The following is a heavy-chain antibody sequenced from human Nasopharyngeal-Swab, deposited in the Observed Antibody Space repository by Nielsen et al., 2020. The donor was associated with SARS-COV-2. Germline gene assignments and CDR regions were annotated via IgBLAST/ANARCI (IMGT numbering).Heavy chain of an antibody. CDR2: IYYSGST. V-gene: IGHV4-59*08. CDR3: ARLRSSSFYYYYYMDV. D-gene: IGHD6-6*01. Sequence: SETLSLTCTVSGGSISSYYWSWIRQPTGKGLEWIGYIYYSGSTNYNPSLKSRVTISVDTSKNQFSLKLSSVTAADTAVYYCARLRSSSFYYYYYMDVWGKGTTVTVSS. CDR1: GGSISSYY. J-gene: IGHJ6*03.